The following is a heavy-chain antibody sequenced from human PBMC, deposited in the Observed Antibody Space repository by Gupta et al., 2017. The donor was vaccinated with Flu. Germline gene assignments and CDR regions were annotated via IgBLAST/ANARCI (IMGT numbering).Heavy chain of an antibody. D-gene: IGHD5-18*01. J-gene: IGHJ6*02. Sequence: KGLEWVSSISSSSSYIYYADSVKGRFTISRDNAKNSLYLQMNSLRAEDTAVYYCARDSRRDTAMVYYYGMDVWGQGTTVTVSS. CDR3: ARDSRRDTAMVYYYGMDV. CDR2: ISSSSSYI. V-gene: IGHV3-21*01.